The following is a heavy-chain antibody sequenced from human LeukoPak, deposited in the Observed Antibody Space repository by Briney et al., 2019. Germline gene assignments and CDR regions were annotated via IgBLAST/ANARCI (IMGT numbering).Heavy chain of an antibody. CDR2: IYYSGST. J-gene: IGHJ6*02. D-gene: IGHD3-22*01. Sequence: SETLSLTCTVSGGSIYSGGYYWSWIRQLPGKGLEWIGYIYYSGSTNYNPSLKSRVTISVDTSKNQFSLNLSSVTAADTAMYYCARDRSPEGYYDSSHWDYYHGMDVWGQGTTVTVSS. V-gene: IGHV4-61*08. CDR1: GGSIYSGGYY. CDR3: ARDRSPEGYYDSSHWDYYHGMDV.